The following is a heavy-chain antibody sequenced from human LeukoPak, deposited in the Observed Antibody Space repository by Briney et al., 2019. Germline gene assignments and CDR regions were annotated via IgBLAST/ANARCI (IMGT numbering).Heavy chain of an antibody. Sequence: SETLSLTCVLSCVSVSSSLWSLIREVPGKGLEWIACLSYTGQPDYNPPLTGPATLSSATSGNHVSLTPTSVTAADTAIYYCSEGYFEPFDHWGQGILVTVAS. V-gene: IGHV4-59*02. CDR1: CVSVSSSL. CDR3: SEGYFEPFDH. D-gene: IGHD2/OR15-2a*01. J-gene: IGHJ4*02. CDR2: LSYTGQP.